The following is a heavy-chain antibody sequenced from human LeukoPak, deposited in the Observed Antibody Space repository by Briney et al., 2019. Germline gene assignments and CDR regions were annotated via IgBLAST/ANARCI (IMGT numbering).Heavy chain of an antibody. D-gene: IGHD6-19*01. CDR2: INPNSGDT. CDR1: GYTFTGYY. J-gene: IGHJ4*02. CDR3: ARSGGWYLDY. V-gene: IGHV1-2*06. Sequence: ASVKVSCTASGYTFTGYYMHWVRQAPGQGLEWMGRINPNSGDTDYAQKFQGRVTMTRDTSISTVYMELSRLRSDDTAVYYCARSGGWYLDYWGQGTLVTVSS.